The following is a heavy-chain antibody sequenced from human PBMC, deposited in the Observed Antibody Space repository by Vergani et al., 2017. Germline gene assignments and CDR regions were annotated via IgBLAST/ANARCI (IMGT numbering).Heavy chain of an antibody. Sequence: EVQLVESGGGLVQPGGSLRLSCAASGFTFSSYWMHWVRQAPGKGLVWVSRINSDGSSTSYADSVKGRFTISRDNAKNTLYLQMNSLRAEDTAVYYCARDLIAVAGTFSLPYYYYGMDVWGQGP. D-gene: IGHD6-19*01. CDR2: INSDGSST. CDR3: ARDLIAVAGTFSLPYYYYGMDV. CDR1: GFTFSSYW. V-gene: IGHV3-74*01. J-gene: IGHJ6*02.